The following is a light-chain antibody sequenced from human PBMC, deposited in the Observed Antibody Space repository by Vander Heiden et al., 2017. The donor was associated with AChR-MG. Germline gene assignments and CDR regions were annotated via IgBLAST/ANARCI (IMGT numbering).Light chain of an antibody. CDR1: QSIGTW. Sequence: DIQMTQSPSTLSASVGDRVTITCRASQSIGTWLAWYQQNQGKSPRLLIYRASNLESGVPSRFSGSGSGTEFTLTISSLQPDDFGTYYCQQCSSYSDISFGKGTRLEIK. CDR3: QQCSSYSDIS. J-gene: IGKJ5*01. V-gene: IGKV1-5*03. CDR2: RAS.